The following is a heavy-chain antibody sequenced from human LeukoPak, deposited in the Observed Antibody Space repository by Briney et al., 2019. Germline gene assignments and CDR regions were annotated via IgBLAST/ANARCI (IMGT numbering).Heavy chain of an antibody. V-gene: IGHV4-59*01. CDR3: AKDWELGS. CDR1: GASINSYY. D-gene: IGHD1-26*01. Sequence: SETLSLTCSVSGASINSYYWNWIRQPPGKGLEWIGNTYSSGSTNYNPSLKSRVTISLDTTKNQFSLKMSSVTAADTAVYYCAKDWELGSWGQGTLVTVSS. CDR2: TYSSGST. J-gene: IGHJ5*02.